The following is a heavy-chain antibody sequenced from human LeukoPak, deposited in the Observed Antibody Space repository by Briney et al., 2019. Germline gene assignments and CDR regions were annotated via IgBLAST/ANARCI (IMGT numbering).Heavy chain of an antibody. CDR3: ARDDSSGLRAYYFEY. J-gene: IGHJ4*02. D-gene: IGHD3-22*01. CDR1: GFTFSSYA. V-gene: IGHV3-64*01. Sequence: GGSLRLSCAASGFTFSSYAMHWVRQAPGKGLEYVSAISSNGGNTYYANSVKGRFTISRDNSKNTLYLQMGSLRAEDMAVYYCARDDSSGLRAYYFEYWGQGTLVTVSS. CDR2: ISSNGGNT.